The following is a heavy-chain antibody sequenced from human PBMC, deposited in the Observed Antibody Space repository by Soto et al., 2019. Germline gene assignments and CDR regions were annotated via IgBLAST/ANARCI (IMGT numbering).Heavy chain of an antibody. D-gene: IGHD1-1*01. V-gene: IGHV1-18*01. CDR3: ARGRTVSSIGPLLV. CDR1: GNTFTNFG. Sequence: QGQLVQSGVEVKKPGASVKVSCSASGNTFTNFGVTWVRQAPGQGLEWMGWISPYTDDPSYAQKFQGRVTMTTDISTSTAYMELRGLISDDTGVYYCARGRTVSSIGPLLVWGQGTLVSVSS. J-gene: IGHJ1*01. CDR2: ISPYTDDP.